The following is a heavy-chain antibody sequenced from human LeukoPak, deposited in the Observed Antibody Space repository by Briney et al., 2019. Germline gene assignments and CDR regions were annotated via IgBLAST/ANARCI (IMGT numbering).Heavy chain of an antibody. CDR2: IKSKTDGGTT. CDR3: TTVSEGWWFDP. V-gene: IGHV3-15*01. D-gene: IGHD2-15*01. Sequence: GGPLRLSCAASGFTFSNAWMSWVRQAPGKGLEWVGRIKSKTDGGTTDYAAPVKGRFTISRDDSKNTLYLQMNTLKTEDTAVYYCTTVSEGWWFDPWGQGTLVTVSS. J-gene: IGHJ5*02. CDR1: GFTFSNAW.